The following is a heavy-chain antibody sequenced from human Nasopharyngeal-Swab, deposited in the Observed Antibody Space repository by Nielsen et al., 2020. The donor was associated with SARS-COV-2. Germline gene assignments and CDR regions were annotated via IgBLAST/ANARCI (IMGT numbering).Heavy chain of an antibody. Sequence: GESLKISCAASGFTFSSYAMHWVRQAPGKGLEWVAGISYDGSNKYYADSVKGRFTISRDNSKNTLYLQMNSLRAEDTAVYYCARDRVGWSIDYWGQGTLVTVSS. D-gene: IGHD2-15*01. J-gene: IGHJ4*02. CDR2: ISYDGSNK. CDR1: GFTFSSYA. CDR3: ARDRVGWSIDY. V-gene: IGHV3-30*04.